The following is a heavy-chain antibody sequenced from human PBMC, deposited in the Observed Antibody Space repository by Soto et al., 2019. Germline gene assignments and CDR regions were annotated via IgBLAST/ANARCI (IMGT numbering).Heavy chain of an antibody. V-gene: IGHV1-3*01. Sequence: GASVKVSCKASGYTFSGHAIHWLRQAPGQRPEWLGWINAGNSKTYYSQKFQGRVTITRDTSASTAYMELSSLRSEDTAVYYCARDLGGWPDYWGQGTLVTVS. CDR3: ARDLGGWPDY. CDR1: GYTFSGHA. D-gene: IGHD2-15*01. J-gene: IGHJ4*02. CDR2: INAGNSKT.